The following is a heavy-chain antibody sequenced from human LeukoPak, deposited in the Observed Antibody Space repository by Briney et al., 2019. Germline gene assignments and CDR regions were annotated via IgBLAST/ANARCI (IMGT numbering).Heavy chain of an antibody. D-gene: IGHD6-19*01. CDR2: ISGSGGST. J-gene: IGHJ4*02. CDR1: GFSFNTYN. CDR3: AKDGWLATHFDY. V-gene: IGHV3-23*01. Sequence: GGSLRLSCAASGFSFNTYNMNWVRQAPGKGLEWVSAISGSGGSTYYADSVKGRFTISRDNSKNTLYLQMNSLRAEDTAVYYCAKDGWLATHFDYWGQGTLVTVSS.